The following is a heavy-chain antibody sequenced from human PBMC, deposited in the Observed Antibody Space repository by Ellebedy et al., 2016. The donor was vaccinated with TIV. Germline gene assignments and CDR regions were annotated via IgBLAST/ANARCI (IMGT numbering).Heavy chain of an antibody. Sequence: SETLSLTXAVYGGSFSGYYWSWIRQPPGKGLEWIGEINHSGSTNYNPSLKSRVTISVDTSKNQFSLKLSSVTAADTAVYYCARGAPLYVVVIATNFDYWGQGTLVTVSS. CDR1: GGSFSGYY. J-gene: IGHJ4*02. CDR3: ARGAPLYVVVIATNFDY. D-gene: IGHD2-21*01. V-gene: IGHV4-34*01. CDR2: INHSGST.